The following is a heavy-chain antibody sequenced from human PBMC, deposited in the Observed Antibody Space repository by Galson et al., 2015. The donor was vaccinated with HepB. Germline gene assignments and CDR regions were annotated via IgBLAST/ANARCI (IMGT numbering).Heavy chain of an antibody. D-gene: IGHD6-19*01. Sequence: SVKVSCKASGYIFISYYMHWVRQAPGQGLEWMGIINPSGGSTYAQRFQGRLTMTRDASTSTIYMEVSSLRSEDTAIYYCATSNSGWNGLIHWGQGTLVTVSS. CDR1: GYIFISYY. CDR2: INPSGGST. CDR3: ATSNSGWNGLIH. J-gene: IGHJ4*02. V-gene: IGHV1-46*01.